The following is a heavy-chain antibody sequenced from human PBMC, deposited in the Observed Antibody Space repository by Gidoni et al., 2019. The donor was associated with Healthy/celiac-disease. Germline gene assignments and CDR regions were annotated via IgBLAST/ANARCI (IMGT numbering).Heavy chain of an antibody. CDR2: INHSGST. CDR3: ARGPFIAVKGPDHRVRKGAFDY. Sequence: QVQLQQWGAGLLKPSETLSLTCAVYGGSFIGYYWSWIRQPPGKGLEWIGEINHSGSTNYNPSLKSRVTISVDTSKNQFSLKLSSVTAADTAVYYCARGPFIAVKGPDHRVRKGAFDYWGQGTLVTVSS. V-gene: IGHV4-34*01. J-gene: IGHJ4*02. CDR1: GGSFIGYY. D-gene: IGHD6-19*01.